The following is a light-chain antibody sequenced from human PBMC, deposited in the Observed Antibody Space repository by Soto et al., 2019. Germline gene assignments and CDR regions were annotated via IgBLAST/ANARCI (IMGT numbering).Light chain of an antibody. V-gene: IGLV4-60*03. CDR1: SGHSSYI. J-gene: IGLJ2*01. CDR2: LEGSGSY. Sequence: QLVLTQSSSASASLGSSVKLTCTLSSGHSSYIIAWHQQQPGKAPRYLMKLEGSGSYNKGSGVPDRFSGSSSGADRYLTISNLQSEDEADYYCATWDSNTQVVFGGGTKLTVL. CDR3: ATWDSNTQVV.